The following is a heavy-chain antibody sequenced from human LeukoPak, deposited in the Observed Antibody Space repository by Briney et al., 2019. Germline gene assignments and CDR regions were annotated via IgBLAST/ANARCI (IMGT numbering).Heavy chain of an antibody. Sequence: GGSLRLSCAASGFTFSNYGMHWVRQAQGKGPEWVSFIQYDGSDKYYPDFVKGRFTISRDNSKNTLYLQMNSLGAEDTAVYYCAKRDQSGSGSGYYYMDVWGKGTTVTVSS. CDR3: AKRDQSGSGSGYYYMDV. CDR1: GFTFSNYG. CDR2: IQYDGSDK. J-gene: IGHJ6*03. V-gene: IGHV3-30*02. D-gene: IGHD3-10*01.